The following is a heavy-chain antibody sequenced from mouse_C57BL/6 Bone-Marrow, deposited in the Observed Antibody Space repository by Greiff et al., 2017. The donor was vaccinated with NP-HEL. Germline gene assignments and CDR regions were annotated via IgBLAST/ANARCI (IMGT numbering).Heavy chain of an antibody. CDR1: GFNIKNTY. J-gene: IGHJ1*03. CDR3: ARGDGYFYWYFDV. CDR2: IDPANGNT. D-gene: IGHD2-3*01. V-gene: IGHV14-3*01. Sequence: EVKLEESVAELVRPGASVKLSCTASGFNIKNTYMHWVKQRPEQGLEWIGRIDPANGNTKYAPKFQGKATITADTSSNTAYLQLSSLTSEDTAIYYCARGDGYFYWYFDVWGTGTTVTVSS.